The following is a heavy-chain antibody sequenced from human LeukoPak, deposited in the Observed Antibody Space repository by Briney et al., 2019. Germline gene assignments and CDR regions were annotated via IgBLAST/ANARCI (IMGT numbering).Heavy chain of an antibody. CDR2: IIPIFGTA. D-gene: IGHD5-24*01. Sequence: SVKVSCKASGGTFSSYAISWVRQAPGQGLEWMGGIIPIFGTANYAQKFQGRVTITTDESTNTAYMGLSSLRSEDTAVYYCARSPRWLQFVFDYWGQGTLVTVSS. J-gene: IGHJ4*02. CDR3: ARSPRWLQFVFDY. CDR1: GGTFSSYA. V-gene: IGHV1-69*05.